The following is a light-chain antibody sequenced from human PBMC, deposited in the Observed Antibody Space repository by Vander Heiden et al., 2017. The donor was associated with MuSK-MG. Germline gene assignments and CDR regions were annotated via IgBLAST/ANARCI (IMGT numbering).Light chain of an antibody. Sequence: QSALTQPASVSGSPGQSITISCTGTSSDVGAYNYVSWYQHHPGTAPKLMIYDVSKRTAGVSNRFSGSKAGNTASLTISGHQAEDGGDYYCCSDTSSSTVVFGGGTKLTVL. CDR1: SSDVGAYNY. V-gene: IGLV2-14*03. J-gene: IGLJ2*01. CDR2: DVS. CDR3: CSDTSSSTVV.